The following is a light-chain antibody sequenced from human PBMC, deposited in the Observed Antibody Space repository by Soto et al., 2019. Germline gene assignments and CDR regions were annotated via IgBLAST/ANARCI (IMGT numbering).Light chain of an antibody. CDR1: QSIFSRY. CDR2: GAS. Sequence: EIVLTQSPGTLSLSPGEGATLSCRASQSIFSRYLAWYQQKPGQAPRLLIYGASSRATGVPDRFSGSGSGTDFTLTISRLEPEDFEVYYCQQYVSSRTFGQGTKVEIK. CDR3: QQYVSSRT. V-gene: IGKV3-20*01. J-gene: IGKJ1*01.